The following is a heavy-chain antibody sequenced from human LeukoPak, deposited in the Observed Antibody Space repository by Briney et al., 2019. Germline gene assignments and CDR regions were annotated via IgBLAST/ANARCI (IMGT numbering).Heavy chain of an antibody. CDR3: ARDIGIQPWLPESDY. CDR2: ISSSGSTI. Sequence: GGSLRLSCAASGFTFSDYYMSWIRQAPGEGLEWVSYISSSGSTIYYADSVKGRFTISRDNAKNSLYLQMNSLRAEDTAVYYCARDIGIQPWLPESDYWGQGTLVTVSS. V-gene: IGHV3-11*01. CDR1: GFTFSDYY. D-gene: IGHD5-18*01. J-gene: IGHJ4*02.